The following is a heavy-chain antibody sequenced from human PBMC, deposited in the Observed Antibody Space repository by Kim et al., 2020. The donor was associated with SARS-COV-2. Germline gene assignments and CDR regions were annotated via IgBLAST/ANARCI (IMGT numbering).Heavy chain of an antibody. D-gene: IGHD2-21*02. V-gene: IGHV3-66*01. CDR1: GFTVSSNY. CDR2: IYSGGST. CDR3: ARATAYCGGDCPLGDAFDI. Sequence: GGSLRLSCAASGFTVSSNYMSWVRQAPGKGLEWVSVIYSGGSTYYADSVKGRFTISRDNSKNTLYLQMNSLSAEETAVYYCARATAYCGGDCPLGDAFDIWGQGTMVTVSS. J-gene: IGHJ3*02.